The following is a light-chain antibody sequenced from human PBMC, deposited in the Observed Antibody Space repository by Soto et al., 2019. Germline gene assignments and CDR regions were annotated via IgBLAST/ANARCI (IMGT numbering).Light chain of an antibody. V-gene: IGLV2-8*01. CDR3: SSYAGSDNPYV. CDR1: SGDVGGYDY. J-gene: IGLJ1*01. CDR2: EVT. Sequence: QPVLAQPPSASGSPGQSVTISCTGTSGDVGGYDYVSWYQQHPGKAPKLMIYEVTKRPLGVPDRFSGSKSGNTASLTVSGLQAEDEADYYCSSYAGSDNPYVFGTVTKVTVL.